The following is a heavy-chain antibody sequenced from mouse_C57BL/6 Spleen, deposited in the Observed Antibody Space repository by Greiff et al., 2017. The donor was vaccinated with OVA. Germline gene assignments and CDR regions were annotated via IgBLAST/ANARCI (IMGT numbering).Heavy chain of an antibody. CDR1: GYTFTSYW. J-gene: IGHJ4*01. Sequence: QVQLQQPGAELVRPGTSVKLSCKASGYTFTSYWMHWVKQRPGQGLEWIGVIAPSDSYTNYNQKFKGKATLTVDTSSSTAYMQLSSLTSEDSAVYYCARRVYYYGSSYNNAMDYWGQGTSVTVSS. CDR2: IAPSDSYT. V-gene: IGHV1-59*01. CDR3: ARRVYYYGSSYNNAMDY. D-gene: IGHD1-1*01.